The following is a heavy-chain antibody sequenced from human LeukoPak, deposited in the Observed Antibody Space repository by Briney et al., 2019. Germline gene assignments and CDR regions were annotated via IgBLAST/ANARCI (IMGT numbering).Heavy chain of an antibody. J-gene: IGHJ4*02. D-gene: IGHD3-22*01. CDR1: GGSISSGGYY. CDR2: IYYSGST. Sequence: PSETLSLTCTVSGGSISSGGYYWSWIRQRPGKGLEWIGYIYYSGSTYYNPSLKSRVTITVDTSKNQFSLKLSSVTAADTAVYYCARTYYYDSSGYSPYYFDDWGQGTLVTVSS. V-gene: IGHV4-31*03. CDR3: ARTYYYDSSGYSPYYFDD.